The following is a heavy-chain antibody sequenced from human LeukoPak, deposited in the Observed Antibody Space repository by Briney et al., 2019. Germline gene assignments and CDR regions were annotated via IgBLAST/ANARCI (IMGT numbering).Heavy chain of an antibody. V-gene: IGHV4-59*01. CDR1: GGSISSYY. CDR2: IYYSGAT. J-gene: IGHJ4*02. D-gene: IGHD6-13*01. CDR3: ARGVYIAAAQYGF. Sequence: SETLSLTCTVSGGSISSYYWSWIRQPPGKGLEWIGYIYYSGATNYNPSLKSRVTISVDTSKNQFSLRLSSVTAADTAVYYCARGVYIAAAQYGFWGQGTLVTVSS.